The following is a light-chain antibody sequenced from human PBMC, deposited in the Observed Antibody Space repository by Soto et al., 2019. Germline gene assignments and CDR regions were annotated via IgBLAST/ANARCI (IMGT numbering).Light chain of an antibody. V-gene: IGLV1-51*01. CDR3: GTWDSSLSAGWV. J-gene: IGLJ3*02. Sequence: QSVLTQPPSVSAAPGQKVTISCSGSSSNIGNNYVSWYQQLPGTAPKLLLYDNEKRPSGIPDRFSGSKSGTSATLGITGLQTGDEADYYCGTWDSSLSAGWVFGGGTKLTVL. CDR2: DNE. CDR1: SSNIGNNY.